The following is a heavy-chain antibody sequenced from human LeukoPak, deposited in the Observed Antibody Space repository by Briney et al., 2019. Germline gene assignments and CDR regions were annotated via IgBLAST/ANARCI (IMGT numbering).Heavy chain of an antibody. CDR1: GFTFNSYA. Sequence: PGGSLRLSRAASGFTFNSYAMQWVRQAPGEGLEYVSGISSDGDATYYANSVKERFIISRDNSRNMLYLQMGSLRAEDMAVYYCARADCSSSSCYTVAYWGQGTLVTVSS. V-gene: IGHV3-64*01. CDR3: ARADCSSSSCYTVAY. D-gene: IGHD2-2*02. J-gene: IGHJ4*02. CDR2: ISSDGDAT.